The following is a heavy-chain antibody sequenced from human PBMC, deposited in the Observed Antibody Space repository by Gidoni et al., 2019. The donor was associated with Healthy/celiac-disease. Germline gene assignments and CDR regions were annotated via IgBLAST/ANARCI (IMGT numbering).Heavy chain of an antibody. CDR1: GFTFSSYR. CDR2: ISYDGSNK. D-gene: IGHD1-26*01. Sequence: QVQLVESGGGVVQTGRSLRLSCDASGFTFSSYRMHWVRQAPGKGLEWVAVISYDGSNKYYADSVKGRFTISRDNSKNTLYLQMNSLRAEDTAVYYCAKNYGRRRSYQCDAFDIWGQGTMVTVSS. CDR3: AKNYGRRRSYQCDAFDI. J-gene: IGHJ3*02. V-gene: IGHV3-30*18.